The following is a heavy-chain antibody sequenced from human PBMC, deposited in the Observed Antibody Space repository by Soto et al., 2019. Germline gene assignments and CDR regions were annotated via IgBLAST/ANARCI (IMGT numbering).Heavy chain of an antibody. CDR1: GFTFSSYW. CDR2: INSDGSST. CDR3: ARTDRDFYGLDV. V-gene: IGHV3-74*01. J-gene: IGHJ6*02. Sequence: PGGSLRLSCAASGFTFSSYWMHWVRQAPGKGLVWVSRINSDGSSTSYADSVEGRFTISRENAQNSFFLQMNSLRVGDTAVYYCARTDRDFYGLDVWGQGTTVTVSS.